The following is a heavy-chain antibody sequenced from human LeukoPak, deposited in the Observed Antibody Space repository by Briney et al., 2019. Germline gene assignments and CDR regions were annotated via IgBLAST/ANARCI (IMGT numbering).Heavy chain of an antibody. CDR3: AEDRSGSGYFDY. CDR1: GFTFSSHA. Sequence: PGGSLRLSCAASGFTFSSHAMSWVRQAPGKGLEWVSRISSGGGTTDYTDSVKGRFTISRDTSKNTLYLQMNSLRAEDTAVYYCAEDRSGSGYFDYWGQGTLVTVSS. J-gene: IGHJ4*02. D-gene: IGHD3-10*01. V-gene: IGHV3-23*01. CDR2: ISSGGGTT.